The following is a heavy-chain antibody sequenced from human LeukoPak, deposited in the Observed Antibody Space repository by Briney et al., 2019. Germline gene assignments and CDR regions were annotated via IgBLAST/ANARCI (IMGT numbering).Heavy chain of an antibody. J-gene: IGHJ6*02. Sequence: PGGSLRLSCAASGFTFSNCWMHWVRQAPGKGLEWVSRIERDGSRTRYADSVKGRFTISRDNAKNTLYLQMNSLSAEDTAVYYCARDTYYYNSSAFYHYYYGMDVWGQGTTVTVSS. CDR2: IERDGSRT. D-gene: IGHD3-22*01. V-gene: IGHV3-74*01. CDR3: ARDTYYYNSSAFYHYYYGMDV. CDR1: GFTFSNCW.